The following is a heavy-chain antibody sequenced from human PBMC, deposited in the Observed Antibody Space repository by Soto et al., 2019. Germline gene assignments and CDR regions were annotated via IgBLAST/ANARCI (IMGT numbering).Heavy chain of an antibody. D-gene: IGHD6-19*01. V-gene: IGHV3-23*01. CDR1: GFTFSTYA. CDR2: TSNSGGVT. CDR3: ARIAVTTSESDY. J-gene: IGHJ4*02. Sequence: EVQLLESGGGLVQPGVSLRLSCAASGFTFSTYAMSWVRQAPGKGLEWVSSTSNSGGVTYYGDSVKGRFTFSRDNSKNTLYLQMNSLRAEDTALYYCARIAVTTSESDYWGQGTLVTVSS.